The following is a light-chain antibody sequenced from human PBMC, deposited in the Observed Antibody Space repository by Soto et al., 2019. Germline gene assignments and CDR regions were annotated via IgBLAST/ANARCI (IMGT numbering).Light chain of an antibody. CDR1: SSNIGTNT. V-gene: IGLV1-44*01. J-gene: IGLJ2*01. CDR3: AAWDDSLDGHVV. CDR2: TNN. Sequence: QAVLTQPPSASGTPGQRVTISCSGISSNIGTNTVNWYQQLPGTAPKLLIYTNNQRPSGVPDRFSGSKSGTSASLAISGLQSEDEADYYCAAWDDSLDGHVVFGGGTQLTVL.